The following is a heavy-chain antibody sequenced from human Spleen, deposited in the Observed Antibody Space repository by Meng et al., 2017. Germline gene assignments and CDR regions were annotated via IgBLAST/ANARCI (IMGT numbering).Heavy chain of an antibody. Sequence: QVRLVKSGSELRKPGASVRVSCKTSGYTFTGYFMHLVRQAPGQGLEWMGRINPGTGGTDYAQKFHGRVAMTSDTSINTAYMELSRLKSDDTAVYFCASGMAVIDYWGQGTLVTVSS. V-gene: IGHV1-2*06. CDR1: GYTFTGYF. D-gene: IGHD5-24*01. CDR3: ASGMAVIDY. CDR2: INPGTGGT. J-gene: IGHJ4*02.